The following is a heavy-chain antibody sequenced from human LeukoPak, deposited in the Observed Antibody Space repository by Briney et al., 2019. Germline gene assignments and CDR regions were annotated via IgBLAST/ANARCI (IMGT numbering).Heavy chain of an antibody. Sequence: SVKVSCKDSGGTYSSYAFSWVRQAPGQGIAWMGGIIPIFGRANYAQKFQGRVTITADESTSTAYMELSSLRSEDTALYYCARDGMRIAAAGPLGVRREAFDIWGQGTTVTVSS. D-gene: IGHD6-13*01. CDR3: ARDGMRIAAAGPLGVRREAFDI. CDR2: IIPIFGRA. CDR1: GGTYSSYA. J-gene: IGHJ3*02. V-gene: IGHV1-69*13.